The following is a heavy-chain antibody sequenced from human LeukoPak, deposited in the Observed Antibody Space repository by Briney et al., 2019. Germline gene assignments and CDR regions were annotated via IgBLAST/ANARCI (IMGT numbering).Heavy chain of an antibody. CDR3: ARGLTYYYDSGPDAFDI. D-gene: IGHD3-22*01. J-gene: IGHJ3*02. V-gene: IGHV1-18*01. CDR1: GYTFTSYG. CDR2: ISTYNGNT. Sequence: ASVKVSCKASGYTFTSYGISWVRQAPGQGLEWMGWISTYNGNTNHAQKFQGRVTMTRDMSTSTVYMELSSLRSEDTAVYYCARGLTYYYDSGPDAFDIWGQGTMVTVSS.